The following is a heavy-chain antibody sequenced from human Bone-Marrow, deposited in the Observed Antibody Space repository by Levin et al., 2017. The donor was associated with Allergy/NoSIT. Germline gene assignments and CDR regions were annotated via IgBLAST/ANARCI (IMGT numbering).Heavy chain of an antibody. Sequence: TGGSLRLSCAASGFTFDDYAMHWVRQAPGKGLEWVSGISWKSDSKEYADSVKGRFTISRDNAKNSLYLQMNSLRPEDTALYYCVKDIACCSSPSCYAFVDYDGMDVWGQGTTVTVSS. CDR3: VKDIACCSSPSCYAFVDYDGMDV. V-gene: IGHV3-9*01. CDR1: GFTFDDYA. D-gene: IGHD2-2*01. J-gene: IGHJ6*02. CDR2: ISWKSDSK.